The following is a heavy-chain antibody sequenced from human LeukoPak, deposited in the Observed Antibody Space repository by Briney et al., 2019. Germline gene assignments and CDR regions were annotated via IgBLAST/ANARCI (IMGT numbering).Heavy chain of an antibody. D-gene: IGHD2-15*01. CDR1: GFTFSSYW. Sequence: GGSLRLSCAASGFTFSSYWMSWVRQAPGKGLEWVAAISGSGGSTYYADSVKGRFTSSRDNSKNTLYLQMNSLRAEDTAVYYCAKDWIGYCSGGSCYSEDYWGQGTLVTVSS. CDR2: ISGSGGST. J-gene: IGHJ4*02. CDR3: AKDWIGYCSGGSCYSEDY. V-gene: IGHV3-23*01.